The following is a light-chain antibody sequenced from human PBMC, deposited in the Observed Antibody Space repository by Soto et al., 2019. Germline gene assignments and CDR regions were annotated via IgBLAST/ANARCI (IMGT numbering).Light chain of an antibody. CDR3: QQYGSSPRT. CDR2: GAS. J-gene: IGKJ1*01. V-gene: IGKV3-20*01. Sequence: EIVLTQSPGTLSLSPGERATLSCSASHSVSSSYLAWYQQKPGQAPRLLIYGASSRATGIPDRFSGSESETDFTLTISRLEPDDSAVYYCQQYGSSPRTFGPGTKVDIK. CDR1: HSVSSSY.